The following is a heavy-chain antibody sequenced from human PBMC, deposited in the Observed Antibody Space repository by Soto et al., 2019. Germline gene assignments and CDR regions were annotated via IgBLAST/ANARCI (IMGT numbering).Heavy chain of an antibody. CDR1: GHTFTIYD. CDR3: ARVTLKAGNWFDP. CDR2: MNPNSGNT. Sequence: ASVKVYCKSSGHTFTIYDINWVRQATGQGLEWRGWMNPNSGNTGYAQKFQGRVTMTRDTSNSTAYMELRGLKSDDTAVYYCARVTLKAGNWFDPWGQGTLVTVSS. V-gene: IGHV1-8*01. J-gene: IGHJ5*02.